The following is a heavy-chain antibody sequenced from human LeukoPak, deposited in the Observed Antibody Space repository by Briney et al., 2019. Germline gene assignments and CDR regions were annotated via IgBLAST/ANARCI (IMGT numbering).Heavy chain of an antibody. D-gene: IGHD3-10*01. J-gene: IGHJ5*02. CDR1: GYTFTSYD. V-gene: IGHV1-8*03. CDR2: MNPNSGNT. CDR3: ARGGVLLWFGELLYGRSDH. Sequence: ASVKVSCKASGYTFTSYDINWVRQATGQGLEWMGWMNPNSGNTGYAQKFQGRVTITRNTSISTAYMELSSLRSEDTAVYYCARGGVLLWFGELLYGRSDHWGQGTLVTVSS.